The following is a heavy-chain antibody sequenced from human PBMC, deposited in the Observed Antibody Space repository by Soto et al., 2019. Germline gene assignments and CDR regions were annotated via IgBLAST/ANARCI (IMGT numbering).Heavy chain of an antibody. CDR1: GSTFTGSY. D-gene: IGHD1-26*01. CDR2: INPNSGVT. CDR3: ARQDSVRYYFDY. V-gene: IGHV1-2*02. Sequence: ASVKVSCKASGSTFTGSYIHWVRQAPGQGLAWMGWINPNSGVTDYAQNFQGRVTMTRDTSISTAYMELSRLRSDDTAVYYWARQDSVRYYFDYWGQGTLVTVSS. J-gene: IGHJ4*02.